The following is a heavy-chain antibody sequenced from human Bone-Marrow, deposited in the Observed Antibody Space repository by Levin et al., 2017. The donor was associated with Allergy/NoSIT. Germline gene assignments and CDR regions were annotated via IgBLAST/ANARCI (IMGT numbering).Heavy chain of an antibody. J-gene: IGHJ4*02. Sequence: PGGSLRLSCEASGFTFDDYAMHWVRQAPGKGLEWVSGMNWNGGFRAYADSVQGRFTISRDNAKNVLYLQMNSLRPEDTAFYYCAKDMGTGVVGPTVSDNWGLGTLVTVSS. D-gene: IGHD1-26*01. CDR3: AKDMGTGVVGPTVSDN. V-gene: IGHV3-9*01. CDR2: MNWNGGFR. CDR1: GFTFDDYA.